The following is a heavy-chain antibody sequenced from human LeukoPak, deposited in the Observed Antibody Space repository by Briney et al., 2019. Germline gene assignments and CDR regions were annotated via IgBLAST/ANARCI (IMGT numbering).Heavy chain of an antibody. J-gene: IGHJ5*02. CDR2: FDPEDGET. V-gene: IGHV1-24*01. CDR1: GYTLTELS. Sequence: ASVNVSCKVSGYTLTELSMHWVRQAPGKGLEWMGGFDPEDGETIYAQKFQGRVTMTEDTSTDTAYMELSSLRSEDTAVYYCATDWGYSSSWYWFDPWGQGTLVTVSS. D-gene: IGHD6-13*01. CDR3: ATDWGYSSSWYWFDP.